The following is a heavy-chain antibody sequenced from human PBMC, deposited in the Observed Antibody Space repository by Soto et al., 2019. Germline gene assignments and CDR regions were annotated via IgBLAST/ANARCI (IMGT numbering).Heavy chain of an antibody. CDR2: ISGDSGNT. D-gene: IGHD6-19*01. V-gene: IGHV1-3*01. CDR1: GYMFTKSA. CDR3: ARDGVAAGNINFDY. Sequence: ASVKVSCKASGYMFTKSAMHWVRQAPGQRLEWMGWISGDSGNTKYSPKLQDRVTITRDTSACTAYMELSSLRSEDTALYYCARDGVAAGNINFDYWGQGTLVTVSS. J-gene: IGHJ4*01.